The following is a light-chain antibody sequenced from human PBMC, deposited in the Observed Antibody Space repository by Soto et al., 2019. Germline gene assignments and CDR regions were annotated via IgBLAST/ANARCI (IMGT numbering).Light chain of an antibody. CDR3: HQRGNWPLT. J-gene: IGKJ4*01. CDR1: QSVSSY. V-gene: IGKV3-11*01. CDR2: YAS. Sequence: EIVLTQSPATLSLSPGERATLSCRASQSVSSYLAWYQQKPGQAPRLLIYYASNRATGIPARFSGSGSGTDFILTISSLEPEDFAVYYCHQRGNWPLTFGGGTKVEIK.